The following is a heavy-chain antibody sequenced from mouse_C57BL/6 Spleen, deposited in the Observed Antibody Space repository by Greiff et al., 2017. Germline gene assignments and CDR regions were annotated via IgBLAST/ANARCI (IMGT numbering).Heavy chain of an antibody. J-gene: IGHJ4*01. V-gene: IGHV5-4*01. CDR1: GFTFSSYA. CDR3: ARDGYGNRYAMDY. D-gene: IGHD2-1*01. CDR2: ISDGGSYT. Sequence: EVHLVESGGGLVKPGGSLKLSCAASGFTFSSYAMSWVRQTPEKRLEWVATISDGGSYTYYPDNVKGRFTISRDNAKNNLYLQMSHLKSEDTAMYYCARDGYGNRYAMDYWGQGTSVTVSS.